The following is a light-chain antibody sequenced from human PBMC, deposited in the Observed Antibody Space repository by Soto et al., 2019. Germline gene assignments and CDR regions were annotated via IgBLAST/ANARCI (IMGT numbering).Light chain of an antibody. J-gene: IGKJ1*01. V-gene: IGKV1-5*03. CDR3: QQYYTYPWT. CDR1: QSISSW. CDR2: KAS. Sequence: DIQMTQSPSTLSASVGDRVTITYRASQSISSWLAWYQQRPGKAPKLLIYKASNLESGVPSRFSGSGSGTELTLTISSLHPDDFATYYCQQYYTYPWTFGPGTKVEIK.